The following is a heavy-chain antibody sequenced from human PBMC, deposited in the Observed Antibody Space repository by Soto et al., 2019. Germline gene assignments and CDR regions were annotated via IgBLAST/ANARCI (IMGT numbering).Heavy chain of an antibody. Sequence: QVQLVESGGGVVQPGRSLRLSCAASGFTFSSYAMHWVRQAPGKGLEWVAVISYDGSNKYYADSVKGRFTISRDNSKNTLYLQMNSLRAEDTAVYYCAREAGPYGGNSGYFCYWGQGTLVTVSS. D-gene: IGHD4-17*01. CDR3: AREAGPYGGNSGYFCY. CDR2: ISYDGSNK. V-gene: IGHV3-30-3*01. J-gene: IGHJ4*02. CDR1: GFTFSSYA.